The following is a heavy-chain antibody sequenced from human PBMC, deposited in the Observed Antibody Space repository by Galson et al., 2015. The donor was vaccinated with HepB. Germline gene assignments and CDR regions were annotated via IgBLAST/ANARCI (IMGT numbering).Heavy chain of an antibody. CDR1: GFTFGDYA. J-gene: IGHJ3*02. CDR3: TRDPYSSGYNFPDAFDI. CDR2: IRSKAYGGTT. D-gene: IGHD6-19*01. Sequence: SLRLSCAASGFTFGDYAMSWFRQAPGKGLEWVGFIRSKAYGGTTEYAASVKGRFTISRDDSKSIAYLQMNSLKTEDTAVYYCTRDPYSSGYNFPDAFDIWGQGTMVTVSS. V-gene: IGHV3-49*03.